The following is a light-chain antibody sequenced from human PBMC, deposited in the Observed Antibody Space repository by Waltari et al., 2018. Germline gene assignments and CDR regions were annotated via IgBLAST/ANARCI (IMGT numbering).Light chain of an antibody. V-gene: IGLV3-21*02. Sequence: SYVLTQAPSVAVAPGQTARIPCGGNNIGSESVHWYQQKPGQAPVLVVYDNIDRPPGIPELFSGSNSRNMATLTISRVEAGDEADYYCQVWDSNVVFGGGTKLTVL. CDR1: NIGSES. CDR2: DNI. J-gene: IGLJ2*01. CDR3: QVWDSNVV.